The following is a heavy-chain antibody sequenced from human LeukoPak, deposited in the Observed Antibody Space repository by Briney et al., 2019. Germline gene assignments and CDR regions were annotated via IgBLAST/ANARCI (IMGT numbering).Heavy chain of an antibody. CDR2: INHSGST. CDR3: ARVSDYDFWSGYYSYYYYGMDV. CDR1: GGSFSGYY. J-gene: IGHJ6*02. Sequence: SETLSLTCAVYGGSFSGYYWSWIRQPPGKGLEWIGEINHSGSTNYNPSLKSRVTISVDTSKNQFSLKLSSVTAADTAVYYCARVSDYDFWSGYYSYYYYGMDVWGQGTTVTVSS. D-gene: IGHD3-3*01. V-gene: IGHV4-34*01.